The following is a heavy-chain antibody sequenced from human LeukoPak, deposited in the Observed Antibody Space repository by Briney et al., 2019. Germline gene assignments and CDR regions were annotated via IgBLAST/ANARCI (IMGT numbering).Heavy chain of an antibody. CDR3: AKDSANGSIPDY. CDR2: IYSGGST. V-gene: IGHV3-53*01. D-gene: IGHD3-10*01. J-gene: IGHJ4*02. Sequence: GGSLRLSCAASGFTVSSNYMSWVRQAPGKGLEWVSVIYSGGSTYYADSVKGRFTISRDNSKNTLYLQMNSLRAEDTAVYYCAKDSANGSIPDYWGQGTLVTVSS. CDR1: GFTVSSNY.